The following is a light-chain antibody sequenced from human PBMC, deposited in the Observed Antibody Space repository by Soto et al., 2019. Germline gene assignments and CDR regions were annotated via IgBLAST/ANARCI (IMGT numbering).Light chain of an antibody. CDR2: DAS. CDR1: QSINSW. Sequence: DIQMTQSPSTLSASIADRVTITCRASQSINSWLAWYQQKPGKAPKLLIYDASNLASGVPSRFSGSGSGTEFTLVISSLQPGDFATYYCQQYDTYSYTFGQGTKLEI. CDR3: QQYDTYSYT. V-gene: IGKV1-5*01. J-gene: IGKJ2*01.